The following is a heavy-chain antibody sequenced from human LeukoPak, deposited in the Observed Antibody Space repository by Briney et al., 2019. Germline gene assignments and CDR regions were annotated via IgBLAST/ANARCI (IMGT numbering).Heavy chain of an antibody. J-gene: IGHJ3*02. CDR1: GFTFSNAW. Sequence: GGSLRLSCAASGFTFSNAWMSWVRQAPGKGLEWVSSITGSSTYIYYADSVKGRFIISRDNARNSLYLQINSLRAEDTAIYYCARGRFAIAPADAFDIWGRGTMVTVSS. CDR3: ARGRFAIAPADAFDI. V-gene: IGHV3-21*01. CDR2: ITGSSTYI. D-gene: IGHD6-13*01.